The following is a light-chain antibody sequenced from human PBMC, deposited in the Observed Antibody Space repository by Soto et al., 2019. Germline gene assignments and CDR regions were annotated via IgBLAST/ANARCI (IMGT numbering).Light chain of an antibody. Sequence: DIQMTQSPSTLSASVGDRVTITCRASQSIRRWLAWSQQQAGKAPKLLIFDASNLQSGVPSRFSGSGSGTEFTLTISSLQPDDVGTDYCQQYDGYPVTFGGGTKVEI. CDR3: QQYDGYPVT. CDR2: DAS. V-gene: IGKV1-5*01. CDR1: QSIRRW. J-gene: IGKJ4*01.